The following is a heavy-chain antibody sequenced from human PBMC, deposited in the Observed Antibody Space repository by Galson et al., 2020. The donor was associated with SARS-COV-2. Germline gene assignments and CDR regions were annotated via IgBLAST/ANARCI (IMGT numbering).Heavy chain of an antibody. Sequence: SETLSLTCTVSGGSISSYYWSWIRQPPGKGLEWIGYIYYSGSTNYNPSLKSRVTISVDTSKNQFSLKLSSVTAADTAVYYCARHNYDSSGYYAYYYYYYMDVWGKGTTVTVSS. CDR3: ARHNYDSSGYYAYYYYYYMDV. J-gene: IGHJ6*03. D-gene: IGHD3-22*01. CDR1: GGSISSYY. V-gene: IGHV4-59*08. CDR2: IYYSGST.